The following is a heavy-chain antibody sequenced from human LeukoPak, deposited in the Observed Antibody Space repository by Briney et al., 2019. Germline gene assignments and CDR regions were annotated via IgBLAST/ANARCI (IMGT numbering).Heavy chain of an antibody. V-gene: IGHV4-39*01. J-gene: IGHJ5*02. CDR3: ASRSLGYCSGGSCLNWLDP. Sequence: PSETLSLTCTVSGGSISSSTSYWGWIRQPPGKGLEWIGTIYYSENTDYNPSLKSRVTISVDTSTNQFSLKLRFVTATDTAVYYCASRSLGYCSGGSCLNWLDPWGQGTLVTVSS. D-gene: IGHD2-15*01. CDR1: GGSISSSTSY. CDR2: IYYSENT.